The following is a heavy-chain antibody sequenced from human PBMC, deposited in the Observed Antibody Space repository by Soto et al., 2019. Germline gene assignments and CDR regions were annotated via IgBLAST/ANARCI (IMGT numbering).Heavy chain of an antibody. CDR3: GPHPGGGGY. Sequence: EVQLVESGGGLIQPGGSLRLSCAVSGFTVSNNYMSWVRQAPGKGLEGVSVIYSGGYTAYGDSVKGRFTISRDNSKNPPYLQMKSLGADDPAGFFFGPHPGGGGYWGQGTLVTVSS. J-gene: IGHJ4*02. V-gene: IGHV3-53*01. CDR2: IYSGGYT. CDR1: GFTVSNNY. D-gene: IGHD3-10*01.